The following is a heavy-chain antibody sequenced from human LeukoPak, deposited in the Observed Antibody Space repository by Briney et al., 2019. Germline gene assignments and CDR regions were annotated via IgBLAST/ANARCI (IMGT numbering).Heavy chain of an antibody. V-gene: IGHV3-21*01. Sequence: GGSLRLSCAASGFTFSSYSMNWVRQAPGKGLAWVSSISSSSYIYYADSVKGRFTISRDNAKNSLYLQMNSLRAEDTAVYYCARDKRRDGYNLRRRLDYWGQGTLVTVSS. CDR1: GFTFSSYS. D-gene: IGHD1-1*01. CDR2: ISSSSYI. J-gene: IGHJ4*02. CDR3: ARDKRRDGYNLRRRLDY.